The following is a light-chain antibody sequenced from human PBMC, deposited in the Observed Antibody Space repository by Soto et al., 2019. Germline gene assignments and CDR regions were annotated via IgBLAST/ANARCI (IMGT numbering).Light chain of an antibody. Sequence: DIPMTQSPSTLSGSVGDRVTITCRASQTISSWLAWYQQKPGKAPKLLIYKASTLKSGVPSRFSGSGSGTDFTLTISSLQPDDFATYYCQHYNSYSEAFGKGTKVELK. CDR3: QHYNSYSEA. CDR1: QTISSW. J-gene: IGKJ1*01. V-gene: IGKV1-5*03. CDR2: KAS.